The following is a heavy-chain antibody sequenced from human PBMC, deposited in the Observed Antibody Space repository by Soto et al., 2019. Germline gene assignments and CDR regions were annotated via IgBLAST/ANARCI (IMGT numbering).Heavy chain of an antibody. D-gene: IGHD3-16*01. CDR3: AKAPMLRGGHNWFDP. CDR1: GFTFSSYA. CDR2: ISGSGGST. Sequence: GGSLRLSCAASGFTFSSYAMSWVRQAPGKGLEWVSAISGSGGSTYYADSVKGRFTISRDNSKNTLYLQMNSLRAEDTAVYYGAKAPMLRGGHNWFDPWGQGTLVTVSS. J-gene: IGHJ5*02. V-gene: IGHV3-23*01.